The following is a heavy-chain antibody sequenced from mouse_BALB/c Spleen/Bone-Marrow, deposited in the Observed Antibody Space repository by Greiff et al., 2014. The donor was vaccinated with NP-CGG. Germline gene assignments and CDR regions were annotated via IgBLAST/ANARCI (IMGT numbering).Heavy chain of an antibody. J-gene: IGHJ2*01. CDR2: ISYSGNT. V-gene: IGHV3-8*02. D-gene: IGHD2-3*01. Sequence: EVKLQESGPSLVKPSQTLSLTCSVTGDSITCGYWNWIRKFPGNKLEYMGYISYSGNTYYNPSLKSRISITRDTPKNQYYLQLNSVTTEDTATYYCATYDGYCFDYWGQGTTLTVSS. CDR1: GDSITCGY. CDR3: ATYDGYCFDY.